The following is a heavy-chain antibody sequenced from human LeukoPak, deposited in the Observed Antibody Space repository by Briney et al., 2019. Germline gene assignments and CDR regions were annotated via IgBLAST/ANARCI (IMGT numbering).Heavy chain of an antibody. Sequence: GGSLRLSCAASEFTFSSYSMNWVRQAPGKGLEWVSYITNSGNSKSYADSVKGRFTISRDNTKNSLYLQMNGLRAEDTAVYYCARDRFSGVYTEENFDYWGQGTLVTVSS. V-gene: IGHV3-48*01. D-gene: IGHD3-10*01. CDR3: ARDRFSGVYTEENFDY. J-gene: IGHJ4*02. CDR1: EFTFSSYS. CDR2: ITNSGNSK.